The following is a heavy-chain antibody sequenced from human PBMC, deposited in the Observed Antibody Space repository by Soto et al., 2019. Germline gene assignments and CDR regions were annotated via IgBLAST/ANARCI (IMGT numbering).Heavy chain of an antibody. Sequence: GSLRPSCAASALTFSSYAMSWVRQAPGKGLEWVSAISGSGGSTYYADSVKGRFTISRDNSKNTLYLQMNSLRAEDTAVYYCAKDYLYYYDSSGYGYWGQGTLVTVSS. CDR2: ISGSGGST. CDR3: AKDYLYYYDSSGYGY. CDR1: ALTFSSYA. D-gene: IGHD3-22*01. V-gene: IGHV3-23*01. J-gene: IGHJ4*02.